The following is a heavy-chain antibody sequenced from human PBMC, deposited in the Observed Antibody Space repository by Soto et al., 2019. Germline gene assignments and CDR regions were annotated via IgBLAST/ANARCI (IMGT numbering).Heavy chain of an antibody. CDR3: AKGYYGDYEFDY. J-gene: IGHJ4*02. Sequence: EVQLLESGGGLVQPGGSLRLSCAASGFTFSSYAMSWVRQAPGKGLEWVSAISGSGGSTYYADSVKGRFTISRDNSKNTLYLQMNSLGAEDTAVYYCAKGYYGDYEFDYWGQGTLVTVSS. CDR2: ISGSGGST. CDR1: GFTFSSYA. V-gene: IGHV3-23*01. D-gene: IGHD4-17*01.